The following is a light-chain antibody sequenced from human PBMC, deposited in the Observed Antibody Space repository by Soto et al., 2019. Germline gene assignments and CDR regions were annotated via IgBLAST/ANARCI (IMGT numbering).Light chain of an antibody. Sequence: DIVMNQTPYSLAVFLGGRAPITCTPSQIVFFSSNNKNYLAWYQQKPGQSPKLLIYWASTRESGVPDRFSGSGSGTDFTLTISSLQAADVAVYFCKKYYSPPWTVGTGNKVAIK. CDR1: QIVFFSSNNKNY. CDR3: KKYYSPPWT. J-gene: IGKJ1*01. CDR2: WAS. V-gene: IGKV4-1*01.